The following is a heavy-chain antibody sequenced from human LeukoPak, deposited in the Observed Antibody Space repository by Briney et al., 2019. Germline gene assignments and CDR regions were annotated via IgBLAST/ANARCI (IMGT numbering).Heavy chain of an antibody. V-gene: IGHV3-30*02. Sequence: PGGSLRLSCAASGFNFNNYDMHWVRQAPGKGLEWVAFIRYDGSNKYYADSVKGRFTISRDNSKNTLYLQMNSLRAEDTAVYYCAKRSSKNYDSSGYDYWGQGTLVTVSS. D-gene: IGHD3-22*01. CDR2: IRYDGSNK. CDR3: AKRSSKNYDSSGYDY. CDR1: GFNFNNYD. J-gene: IGHJ4*02.